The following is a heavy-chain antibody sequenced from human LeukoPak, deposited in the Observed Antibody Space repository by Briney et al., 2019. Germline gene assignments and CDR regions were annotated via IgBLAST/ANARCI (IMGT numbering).Heavy chain of an antibody. D-gene: IGHD6-19*01. V-gene: IGHV5-10-1*01. CDR1: GYSFTSYW. Sequence: PGESLRISCKGSGYSFTSYWISWVRQMPGKGLEWMGRIDPSDSYTNYSPSFQGHVTISADESISTAYLQWSSLKASDTAMYYCARHDRSGWYLAAFDIWGQGTMVTVSS. J-gene: IGHJ3*02. CDR3: ARHDRSGWYLAAFDI. CDR2: IDPSDSYT.